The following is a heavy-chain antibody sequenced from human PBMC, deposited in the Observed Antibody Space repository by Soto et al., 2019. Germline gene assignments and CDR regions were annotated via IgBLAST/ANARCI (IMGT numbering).Heavy chain of an antibody. CDR3: AKGGGYYYDSSLRSSDAFDI. CDR2: ISYDGSNK. J-gene: IGHJ3*02. CDR1: GFTFSSYG. D-gene: IGHD3-22*01. V-gene: IGHV3-30*18. Sequence: PGGSLRLSCAASGFTFSSYGMHWVRQAPGKGLEWVAVISYDGSNKYYADSVKGRFTISRDNSKNTLYLQMNSLRAEDTAVYYCAKGGGYYYDSSLRSSDAFDIWGQGTMVTVS.